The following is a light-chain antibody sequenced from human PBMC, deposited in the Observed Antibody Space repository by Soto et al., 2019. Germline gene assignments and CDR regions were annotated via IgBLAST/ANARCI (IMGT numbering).Light chain of an antibody. J-gene: IGKJ1*01. CDR1: QSVSSN. CDR3: QQYLTSPKT. Sequence: EIVLTQSPATLSVSPGERATLSCRASQSVSSNLAWYQQKPAQAPRLLIYAASRRAPGIPERFSGSGSGTDFTLTISRLEPEDFAVYYCQQYLTSPKTFGQGTKVDI. V-gene: IGKV3-20*01. CDR2: AAS.